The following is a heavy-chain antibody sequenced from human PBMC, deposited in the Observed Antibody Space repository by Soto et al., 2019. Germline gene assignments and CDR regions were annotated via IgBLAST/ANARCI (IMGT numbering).Heavy chain of an antibody. V-gene: IGHV3-66*01. CDR3: AREFRDGSNTRLAFAP. J-gene: IGHJ5*02. CDR2: MYAGGTT. CDR1: GFTVSSSY. D-gene: IGHD2-15*01. Sequence: EMQLVESGEGLVQPGGSLRLSCAASGFTVSSSYMTWVRQTPGKGLEWVSVMYAGGTTYYADSVKGRFTFSRDNSKNMLYLQMSNLRAEDTAMYYCAREFRDGSNTRLAFAPWGQGTLVTVSS.